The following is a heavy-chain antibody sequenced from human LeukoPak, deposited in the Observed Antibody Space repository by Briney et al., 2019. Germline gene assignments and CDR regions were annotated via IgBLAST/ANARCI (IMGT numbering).Heavy chain of an antibody. CDR2: IKQDGSEK. V-gene: IGHV3-7*03. Sequence: GGSLRLSCAASGFTFSSYWMSWVRQAPGKGLEWVANIKQDGSEKYYVDSAKGRFTISRDNAKNSLYLQMNSLRAEDTAVYYCARDGGFDTTYYYYYYGMDVWGKGTTVTVSS. CDR3: ARDGGFDTTYYYYYYGMDV. J-gene: IGHJ6*04. CDR1: GFTFSSYW. D-gene: IGHD3-16*01.